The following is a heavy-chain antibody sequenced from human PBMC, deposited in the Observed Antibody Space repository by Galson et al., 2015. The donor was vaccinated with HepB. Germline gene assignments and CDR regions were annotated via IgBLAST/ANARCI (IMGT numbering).Heavy chain of an antibody. CDR1: GFTFSSYG. CDR3: ARDNRAVSGAFDI. V-gene: IGHV3-33*08. Sequence: SLRLSCAASGFTFSSYGMHWVRQAPGKGPEWVAVIWYDGSNKYYADSVKGRFTISRDNSKNTLYLQMNSLRAEDTAVYYCARDNRAVSGAFDIWGQGTMVTVSS. D-gene: IGHD6-19*01. CDR2: IWYDGSNK. J-gene: IGHJ3*02.